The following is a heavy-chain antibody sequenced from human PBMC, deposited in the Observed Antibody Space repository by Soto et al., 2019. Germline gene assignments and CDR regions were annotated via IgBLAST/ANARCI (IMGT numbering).Heavy chain of an antibody. Sequence: QVQLQESGPGLVKPSQTLSLTCTVSGDSISSGAYCWSWIRQNPGEGLEWLGFMYNSGSTSYNPSLNRRATISIDTSTNQFSLNLRSVTAADTAVYYCARGEVTSTVDSWGQGTLVTVSS. V-gene: IGHV4-31*03. CDR3: ARGEVTSTVDS. D-gene: IGHD2-21*02. CDR1: GDSISSGAYC. J-gene: IGHJ4*02. CDR2: MYNSGST.